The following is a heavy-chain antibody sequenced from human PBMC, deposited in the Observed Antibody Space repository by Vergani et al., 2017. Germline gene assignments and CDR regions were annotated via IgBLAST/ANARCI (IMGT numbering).Heavy chain of an antibody. CDR1: GYSVGSGYY. J-gene: IGHJ4*02. CDR3: ARQNPYGSAHVEY. V-gene: IGHV4-38-2*01. CDR2: VHRNGNT. D-gene: IGHD3-10*01. Sequence: QVDLQESRPGLVKSSETLSLTSAVSGYSVGSGYYWGWIRQPPGRGLEWIECVHRNGNTYYTSTLRSRATISRDTSKNQFSLRLTSVTAEDTAVYYCARQNPYGSAHVEYWGRGVLVTVSA.